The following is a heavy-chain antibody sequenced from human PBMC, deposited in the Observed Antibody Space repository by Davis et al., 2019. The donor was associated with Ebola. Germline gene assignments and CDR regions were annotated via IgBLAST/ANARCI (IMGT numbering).Heavy chain of an antibody. CDR2: ISAYNGNT. CDR3: ARDSTHYGDFAFDI. CDR1: GYTFTSYG. Sequence: ASVKVSCKASGYTFTSYGISWVRQAPGQGLEWMGWISAYNGNTNYAQKLQGRVTMTTDTSTSTAYMELRSLRSDGTAVYYCARDSTHYGDFAFDIWGQGTMVTVSS. V-gene: IGHV1-18*01. D-gene: IGHD4-17*01. J-gene: IGHJ3*02.